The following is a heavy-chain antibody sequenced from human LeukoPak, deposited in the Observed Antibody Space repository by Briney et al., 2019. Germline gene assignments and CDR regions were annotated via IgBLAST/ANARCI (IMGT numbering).Heavy chain of an antibody. J-gene: IGHJ4*02. CDR2: IYHSGST. CDR3: ARGGGILAVVVAAISPFDY. V-gene: IGHV4-4*02. D-gene: IGHD2-15*01. CDR1: GGSISSSNW. Sequence: PSETLSLTCAVSGGSISSSNWWSWVRQPPGKGLEWIGEIYHSGSTNYNPSLKSRVTISVDTSKNQFSLKLSSVTAADTAVYYCARGGGILAVVVAAISPFDYWGQGTLVTVSS.